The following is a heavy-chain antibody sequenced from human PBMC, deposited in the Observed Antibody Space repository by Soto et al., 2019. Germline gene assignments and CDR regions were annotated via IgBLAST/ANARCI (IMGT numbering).Heavy chain of an antibody. CDR2: IYSGGST. D-gene: IGHD3-3*01. CDR3: ARIDFWSGYIDY. J-gene: IGHJ4*02. Sequence: GGSLRLSXVASGFTVSSNYMSWVRQAPGKGLEWVSVIYSGGSTYYADSVKGRFTISRDNSKNTLYLQMNSLRAEDTAVYYCARIDFWSGYIDYWGQGTLVTVSS. CDR1: GFTVSSNY. V-gene: IGHV3-53*01.